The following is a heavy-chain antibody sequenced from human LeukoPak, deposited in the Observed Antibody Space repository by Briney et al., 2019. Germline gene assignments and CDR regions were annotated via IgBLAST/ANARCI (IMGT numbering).Heavy chain of an antibody. Sequence: ASVKVSCKVSVYTLTELFMHWVGQAPGKGLEWMGGFDPEDGETIYTQKFQGRVTMTEDTSTDTAYMELSSLRSEDTAVYYCATDTRRQLWFLDYWGQGTLVTVSS. V-gene: IGHV1-24*01. J-gene: IGHJ4*02. CDR1: VYTLTELF. CDR3: ATDTRRQLWFLDY. D-gene: IGHD5-18*01. CDR2: FDPEDGET.